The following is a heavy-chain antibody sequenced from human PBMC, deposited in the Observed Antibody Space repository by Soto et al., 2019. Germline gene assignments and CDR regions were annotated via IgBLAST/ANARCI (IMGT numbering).Heavy chain of an antibody. D-gene: IGHD6-19*01. CDR2: IYYSGST. CDR3: ARAMEGSSGWYAYYYYGMDV. V-gene: IGHV4-59*01. Sequence: SETLSLTCTVSGGSISSYYWSWIRQPPGKRLERIGYIYYSGSTNYNPSLKSRVTISVDTSKNQFSLKLSSVTAADTAVYYCARAMEGSSGWYAYYYYGMDVWGQGTTVTFSS. CDR1: GGSISSYY. J-gene: IGHJ6*02.